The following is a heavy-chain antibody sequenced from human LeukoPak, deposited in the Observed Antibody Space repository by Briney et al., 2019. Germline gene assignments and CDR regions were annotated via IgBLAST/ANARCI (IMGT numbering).Heavy chain of an antibody. CDR2: FSGSGGST. V-gene: IGHV3-23*01. CDR3: ARVTSGITGGTYYYYYMDV. D-gene: IGHD6-13*01. CDR1: GFTFSSYA. J-gene: IGHJ6*03. Sequence: SGGSLRLSCAASGFTFSSYAMSWVRQAPGKGLEWVSAFSGSGGSTYYAGSVKGRFTISRDNSKNTLYLQMNSLRAEDTAVYYCARVTSGITGGTYYYYYMDVWGKGTTVTVSS.